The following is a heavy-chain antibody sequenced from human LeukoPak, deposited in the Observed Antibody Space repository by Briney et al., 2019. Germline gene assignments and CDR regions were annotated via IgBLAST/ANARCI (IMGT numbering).Heavy chain of an antibody. J-gene: IGHJ6*02. CDR3: ARSYNNAGYFYYGMDV. D-gene: IGHD5-24*01. V-gene: IGHV4-34*01. CDR2: INHSGST. CDR1: GGSFSGYY. Sequence: SETLSLTCAVYGGSFSGYYWTWIRQPPGKGLEWIGEINHSGSTNYNPSLKSRVTISVDTSKNQFSLKVSSVTAADTAVYYCARSYNNAGYFYYGMDVWGQGTTVTVSS.